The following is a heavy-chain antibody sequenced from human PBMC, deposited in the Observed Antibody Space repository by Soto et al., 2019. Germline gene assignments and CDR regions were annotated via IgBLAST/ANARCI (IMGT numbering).Heavy chain of an antibody. V-gene: IGHV4-4*02. CDR3: ARLSGSYYSGMDV. Sequence: QVQLQESGPGLVKPSGTLSLTCAVSGGSISSSNWWSWVRQPPGKGLEWIGEIYHSGSTNYNPSHKSLVTISVDKSKNQCSLKLSSVTAADTAVYYCARLSGSYYSGMDVWGQGTTVTASS. CDR1: GGSISSSNW. CDR2: IYHSGST. D-gene: IGHD1-26*01. J-gene: IGHJ6*02.